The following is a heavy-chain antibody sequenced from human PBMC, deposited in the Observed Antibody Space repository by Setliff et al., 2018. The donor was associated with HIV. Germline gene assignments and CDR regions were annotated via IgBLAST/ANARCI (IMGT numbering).Heavy chain of an antibody. CDR2: IYTGDSGT. Sequence: GESLKISCRAFGNSFDNHWIAWVSQMPGKGPEWVGFIYTGDSGTQYNPAFQGRVTISADKSIKPVYLQWTSLQRSDTAMYYCARHNVAMSMLVVQDPGPFDNWGQGTMVTVSS. V-gene: IGHV5-51*01. CDR3: ARHNVAMSMLVVQDPGPFDN. D-gene: IGHD2-21*01. J-gene: IGHJ3*02. CDR1: GNSFDNHW.